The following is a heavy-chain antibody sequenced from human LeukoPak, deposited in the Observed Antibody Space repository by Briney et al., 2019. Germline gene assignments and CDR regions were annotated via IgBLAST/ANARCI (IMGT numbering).Heavy chain of an antibody. J-gene: IGHJ4*02. CDR2: INSDGSGT. D-gene: IGHD2-15*01. CDR3: AGRSAGNLEY. V-gene: IGHV3-74*01. Sequence: GGSLRLSCAASGFTFSNYWMHWVRQAPGKGLVWVSRINSDGSGTGYADSVKGRFTISRDNAKNTLCLQMNSLRAEDTAVYYCAGRSAGNLEYWGQGTLVSVSS. CDR1: GFTFSNYW.